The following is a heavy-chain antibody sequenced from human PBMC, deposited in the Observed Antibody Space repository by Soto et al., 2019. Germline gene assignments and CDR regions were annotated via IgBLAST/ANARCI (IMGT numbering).Heavy chain of an antibody. Sequence: QLQLLESGSGLVKPSQTLSLTCTVSGGSISSGGYSWGWIRRPPGRGLEWIGYTYHSGSASYNPSLKSRVSISVDRSKNQFSLNLTSVTSAYTAVYYCVRDHNQYGSGRRGGWFDPWGQGTLVTVS. D-gene: IGHD3-10*01. CDR1: GGSISSGGYS. J-gene: IGHJ5*02. CDR3: VRDHNQYGSGRRGGWFDP. CDR2: TYHSGSA. V-gene: IGHV4-30-2*01.